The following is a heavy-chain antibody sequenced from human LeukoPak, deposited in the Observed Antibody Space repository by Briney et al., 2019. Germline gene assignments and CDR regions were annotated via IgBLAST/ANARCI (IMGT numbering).Heavy chain of an antibody. CDR2: MNANSGNT. J-gene: IGHJ4*02. Sequence: GSSVKVSCKASGGTFSSYAINWVRQAPGQGLEWMGWMNANSGNTGFAQKFQGRVTITRNTSISTAYLELSSLRSEDTAVYYCARLVNQFDYVTGRFDYWGQGTLVTVSS. CDR1: GGTFSSYA. D-gene: IGHD4-17*01. CDR3: ARLVNQFDYVTGRFDY. V-gene: IGHV1-8*02.